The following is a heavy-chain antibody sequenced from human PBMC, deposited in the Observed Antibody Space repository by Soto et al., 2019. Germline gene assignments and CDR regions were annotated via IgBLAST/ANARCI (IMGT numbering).Heavy chain of an antibody. CDR2: IYYSGST. D-gene: IGHD2-15*01. Sequence: SETLSLTCTVSGGSISSYYWSWIRQPPGKGLEWIGYIYYSGSTNYNPSLKSRVTISVDTSKNQFSLKLSSVTAADTAVYYCGRYGVDIVVVVAANDAFDIWGQGTMVTVSS. CDR1: GGSISSYY. CDR3: GRYGVDIVVVVAANDAFDI. J-gene: IGHJ3*02. V-gene: IGHV4-59*01.